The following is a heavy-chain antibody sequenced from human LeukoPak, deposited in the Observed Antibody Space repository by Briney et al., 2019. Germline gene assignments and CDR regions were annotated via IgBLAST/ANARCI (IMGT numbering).Heavy chain of an antibody. CDR2: IYYSGST. Sequence: SETLSLXCTVSGGSISSYYWSWVRQPPGKGLEWIGYIYYSGSTNYNPSLKSRVTISVDTSKNQFSLKLSSVTAADTAVYYCARGGYSYGYTDWYFDLWGRGTLVTVSS. J-gene: IGHJ2*01. D-gene: IGHD5-18*01. V-gene: IGHV4-59*01. CDR3: ARGGYSYGYTDWYFDL. CDR1: GGSISSYY.